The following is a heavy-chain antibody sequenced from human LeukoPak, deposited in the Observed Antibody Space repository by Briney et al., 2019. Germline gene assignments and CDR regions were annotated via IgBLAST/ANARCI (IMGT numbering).Heavy chain of an antibody. CDR2: IRSKANTYAT. D-gene: IGHD1-7*01. J-gene: IGHJ3*02. CDR1: GFTFSGSA. V-gene: IGHV3-73*01. Sequence: GGSLRLSCAASGFTFSGSAMHWVRQASGKGLEWVGRIRSKANTYATTYAASVKGRFTISRDDSKNTAYLQMNSLKTEDTAVYYCTSDRYNWNLAHAFDIWGQGTMVTVSS. CDR3: TSDRYNWNLAHAFDI.